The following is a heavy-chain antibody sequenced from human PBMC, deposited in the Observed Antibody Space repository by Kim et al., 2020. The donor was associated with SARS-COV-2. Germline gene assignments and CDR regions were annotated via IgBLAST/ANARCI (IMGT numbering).Heavy chain of an antibody. D-gene: IGHD3-10*01. CDR2: VYSSRVT. CDR1: GDSISNSDFY. CDR3: AREHYNSPKDWFDP. V-gene: IGHV4-39*07. J-gene: IGHJ5*02. Sequence: SETLSLTCFVSGDSISNSDFYWGWIRQLPGKGLEWIASVYSSRVTYYNPSLKNPVTLLVDTSKNHFSLRLTSVTAADTALYFCAREHYNSPKDWFDPWGQGTLVTVSS.